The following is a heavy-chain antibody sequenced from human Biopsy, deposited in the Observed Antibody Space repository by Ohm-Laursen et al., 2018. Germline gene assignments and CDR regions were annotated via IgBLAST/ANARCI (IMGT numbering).Heavy chain of an antibody. CDR3: ARLGSGDYFPTFFDF. D-gene: IGHD5-12*01. J-gene: IGHJ4*02. CDR2: IFYSANT. V-gene: IGHV4-31*03. Sequence: SDTLSLTCSVSGASVKTSGYIWAWIRHHPGKGLEWIGNIFYSANTYYNPSLKSRVTISVDTSKNQFSLKLSSVTAADTAVYYCARLGSGDYFPTFFDFWGQGALVTVSS. CDR1: GASVKTSGYI.